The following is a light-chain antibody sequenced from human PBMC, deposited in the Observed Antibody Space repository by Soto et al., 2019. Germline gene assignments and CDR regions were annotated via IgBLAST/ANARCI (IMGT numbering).Light chain of an antibody. CDR3: QQTNSIPPT. J-gene: IGKJ2*01. CDR2: AAS. CDR1: QIVDTS. Sequence: DIQMTQSPSSLSASVGNSVTVTCRASQIVDTSFNWYQQKPGKAPQLLIYAASSLQSGVPSRLSGSGSATYFTLTIHNMQTADFATYYCQQTNSIPPTFGQGTKVDIK. V-gene: IGKV1-39*01.